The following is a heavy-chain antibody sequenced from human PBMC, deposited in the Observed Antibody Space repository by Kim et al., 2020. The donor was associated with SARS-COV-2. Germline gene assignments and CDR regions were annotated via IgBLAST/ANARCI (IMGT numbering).Heavy chain of an antibody. CDR3: ARGAYSSSWYIVDY. CDR2: IYSGGST. J-gene: IGHJ4*02. Sequence: VGSLRLSCAASGFTVSSNYMSWVRQAPGKGLEWVSVIYSGGSTYYADSVKGRFTISRDNSKNTLYLQMNSLRAEDTAVYYCARGAYSSSWYIVDYWGQGTLVTVSS. V-gene: IGHV3-53*01. D-gene: IGHD6-13*01. CDR1: GFTVSSNY.